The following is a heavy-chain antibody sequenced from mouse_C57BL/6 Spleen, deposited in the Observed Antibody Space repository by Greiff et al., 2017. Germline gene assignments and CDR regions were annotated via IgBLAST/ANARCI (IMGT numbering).Heavy chain of an antibody. J-gene: IGHJ2*01. CDR3: ARWDYCGSVFDY. CDR2: INPNNGGT. V-gene: IGHV1-26*01. Sequence: EVQLQQSGPELVKPGASVKISCKASGYTFTDYYMNWVKQSHGKSLEWFGDINPNNGGTSYNQKFKGKATLTGDKSSSTAYMELRSLTSEDSAVYYCARWDYCGSVFDYWGQGTTLTVSS. D-gene: IGHD1-1*01. CDR1: GYTFTDYY.